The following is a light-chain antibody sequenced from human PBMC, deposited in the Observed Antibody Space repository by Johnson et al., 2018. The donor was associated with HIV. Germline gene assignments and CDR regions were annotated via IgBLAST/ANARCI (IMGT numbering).Light chain of an antibody. J-gene: IGLJ1*01. V-gene: IGLV1-51*02. CDR1: SSNIGKNY. Sequence: QSVLTQPPSVSAAPGQMVSISCSGSSSNIGKNYVSWYQQFPGTAPKLLIHENKKRPSGIPDRFSGSKSGTSATLDITGLQTGDEADYYCGTWDSSLSQGVFGTGTKVTVL. CDR2: ENK. CDR3: GTWDSSLSQGV.